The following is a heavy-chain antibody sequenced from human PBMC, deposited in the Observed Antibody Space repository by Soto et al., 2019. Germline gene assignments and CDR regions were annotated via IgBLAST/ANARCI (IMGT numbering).Heavy chain of an antibody. J-gene: IGHJ4*02. CDR1: GYDFNTNW. Sequence: GESLKISCRGSGYDFNTNWFGWVRQLPGRGLEWVGIMYPGDSDTRYNPSLQGHVTLSVDVTVSTAFLQWRSLETSDTGMYFCARLPRDCNKPSCYYADHWGQGTQVTVS. V-gene: IGHV5-51*01. D-gene: IGHD3-3*01. CDR2: MYPGDSDT. CDR3: ARLPRDCNKPSCYYADH.